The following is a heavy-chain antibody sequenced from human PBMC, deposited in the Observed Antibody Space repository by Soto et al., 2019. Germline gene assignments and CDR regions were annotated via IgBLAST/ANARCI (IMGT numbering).Heavy chain of an antibody. D-gene: IGHD2-21*02. CDR2: IIPIFGTA. CDR3: ARASGRYCGGDCYSDSIFDY. Sequence: ASVKVSCKASGGTFSSYAISWVRQAPGQGLEWMGGIIPIFGTANYAQKFQGRVTITADESTSTAYMELSSLRSEDTAVYYCARASGRYCGGDCYSDSIFDYWGQGTLVTVSS. J-gene: IGHJ4*02. V-gene: IGHV1-69*13. CDR1: GGTFSSYA.